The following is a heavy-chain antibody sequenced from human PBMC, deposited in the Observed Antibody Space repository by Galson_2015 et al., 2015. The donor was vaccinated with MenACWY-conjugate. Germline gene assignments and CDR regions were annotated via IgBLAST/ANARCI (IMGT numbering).Heavy chain of an antibody. Sequence: QAGAEVKKRGESLKNSCKGSGSSFSSYWIGWERQMPGKGLEWMGIISPGDSDTRNSPSFQGQVTISVDKSISTAYLQWSSLKASDTAMYYCARRWNSGNFFDAFDIWGQGTMVTVSS. V-gene: IGHV5-51*01. J-gene: IGHJ3*02. CDR1: GSSFSSYW. D-gene: IGHD1-26*01. CDR2: ISPGDSDT. CDR3: ARRWNSGNFFDAFDI.